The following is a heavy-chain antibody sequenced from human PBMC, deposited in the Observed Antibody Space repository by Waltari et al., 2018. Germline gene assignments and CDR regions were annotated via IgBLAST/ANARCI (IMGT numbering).Heavy chain of an antibody. CDR3: ARDLRYFDWLSATRYYYYYMDV. D-gene: IGHD3-9*01. CDR2: IYHSGST. V-gene: IGHV4-38-2*02. CDR1: GYSISSGYY. Sequence: QVQLQESGPGLVKPSETLSLTCTVSGYSISSGYYWGWIRQPPGKGLAWIGSIYHSGSTYYNPSLKSRVTISVDTSKNQFSLKLSSVTAADTAVYYCARDLRYFDWLSATRYYYYYMDVWGKGTTVTVSS. J-gene: IGHJ6*03.